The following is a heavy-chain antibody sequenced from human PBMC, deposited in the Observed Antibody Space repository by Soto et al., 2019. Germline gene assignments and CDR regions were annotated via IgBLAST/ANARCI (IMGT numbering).Heavy chain of an antibody. CDR2: ISNDGSIK. CDR1: GFTFRTFA. D-gene: IGHD1-1*01. J-gene: IGHJ6*02. Sequence: QVQLVESGGRVVQPGRSLRLSCAASGFTFRTFAMHWVRQAPGKGLEWVAVISNDGSIKDFLDSVKGRFTISRDNSNNTLSLQMDSLRAEDTAVYYCARDKKPFNWSPSILKSYYYGMDVWGQGTTVTVSS. CDR3: ARDKKPFNWSPSILKSYYYGMDV. V-gene: IGHV3-30-3*01.